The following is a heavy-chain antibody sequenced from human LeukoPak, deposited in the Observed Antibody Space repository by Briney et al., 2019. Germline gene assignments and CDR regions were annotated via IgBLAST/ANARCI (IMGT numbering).Heavy chain of an antibody. J-gene: IGHJ4*02. V-gene: IGHV4-4*07. CDR2: IYSTGST. CDR3: AREAGDYDFWSGYYFAY. CDR1: GGSISYYY. Sequence: SETLSLTCTVSGGSISYYYWSWVRQPAWKALEWIGSIYSTGSTDFNPSLKSRVTMSVDTSKSQFSLKMSSVTAADTAVYHCAREAGDYDFWSGYYFAYWGQGTLVTVSS. D-gene: IGHD3-3*01.